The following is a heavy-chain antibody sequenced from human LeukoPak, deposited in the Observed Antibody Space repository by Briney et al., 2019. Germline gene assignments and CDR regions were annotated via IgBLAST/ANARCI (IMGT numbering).Heavy chain of an antibody. V-gene: IGHV4-34*01. CDR3: ARDKLYGAFDY. J-gene: IGHJ4*02. Sequence: SETLSLTCTVSGGSISSYYWSWIRQPPGKGLEWIGEINHSGSTNYNPSLKSRVTMSVDTSKNQFSLKLSSVTAADTAVYYCARDKLYGAFDYWGQGTLVTVSS. D-gene: IGHD3-16*02. CDR1: GGSISSYY. CDR2: INHSGST.